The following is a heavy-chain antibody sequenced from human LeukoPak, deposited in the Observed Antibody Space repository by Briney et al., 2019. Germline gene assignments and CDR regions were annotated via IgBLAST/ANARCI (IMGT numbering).Heavy chain of an antibody. D-gene: IGHD2-15*01. V-gene: IGHV4-59*01. CDR2: IYYTGST. CDR3: ARYVVVAATFDY. J-gene: IGHJ4*02. Sequence: SETLSLTCTVSGGSIRSYYWSWIRQPPGKGLEWIGYIYYTGSTNYNPSLKSRVTISVDTSKNQFSLKLSSVTAADAAVYYCARYVVVAATFDYWGQGTLVTVSS. CDR1: GGSIRSYY.